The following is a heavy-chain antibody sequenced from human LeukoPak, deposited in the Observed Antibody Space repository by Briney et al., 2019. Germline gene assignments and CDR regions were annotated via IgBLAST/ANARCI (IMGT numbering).Heavy chain of an antibody. V-gene: IGHV4-34*01. CDR3: ARDGGYCGDGGCYTDY. J-gene: IGHJ4*02. CDR1: GGSFSDYY. D-gene: IGHD2-15*01. CDR2: VSHTGST. Sequence: SETLSLTCAVYGGSFSDYYWAWVRQSPGKGLEWIGQVSHTGSTNNNPSLKSRVRILADTSKNQFSLRLSSVTAADTAVYYCARDGGYCGDGGCYTDYWSQGTLVTVSS.